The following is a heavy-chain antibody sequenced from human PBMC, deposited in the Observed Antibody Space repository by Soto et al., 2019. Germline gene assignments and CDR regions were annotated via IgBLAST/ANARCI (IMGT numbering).Heavy chain of an antibody. D-gene: IGHD1-26*01. Sequence: QLQLQESGPGLVKPSETLSLISSVSGGPISSSGHFWAWIRQPPGRGLEWLATIYYTGTTYYNPSLKSRLTISMDTSKDQFSLDLTSMTAADTALYFCARRVYSGSGRDYFDRWGQGSLVTVSS. CDR1: GGPISSSGHF. CDR2: IYYTGTT. V-gene: IGHV4-39*01. CDR3: ARRVYSGSGRDYFDR. J-gene: IGHJ4*02.